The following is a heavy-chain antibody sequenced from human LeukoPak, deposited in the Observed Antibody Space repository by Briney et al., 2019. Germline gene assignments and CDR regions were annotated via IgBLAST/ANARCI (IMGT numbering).Heavy chain of an antibody. CDR3: ARGGMGANSQEYFYYGMDV. CDR2: ISRTSSYI. V-gene: IGHV3-21*01. J-gene: IGHJ6*02. D-gene: IGHD2-8*01. CDR1: GFSFSTYS. Sequence: GGSLRLSCAAAGFSFSTYSMNWVRQTPGKGLEWVLPISRTSSYIYYADSVKGRFTLSRDNGKNSLYLQMNSLRAEDTAVYYCARGGMGANSQEYFYYGMDVWGQGTTVTVSS.